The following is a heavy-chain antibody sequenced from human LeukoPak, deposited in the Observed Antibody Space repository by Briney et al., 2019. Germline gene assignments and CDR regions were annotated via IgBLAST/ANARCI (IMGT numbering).Heavy chain of an antibody. CDR3: ARGGSDCSSTSCYDYYYYMDV. V-gene: IGHV1-8*01. CDR2: MNPNSGNT. J-gene: IGHJ6*03. Sequence: ASVKVSCKASGYTFTSYDINWVRQATGQGLEWMGWMNPNSGNTDYAQKFQGRVTMTRNTSISTAYMELSSLRSEDTAVYYCARGGSDCSSTSCYDYYYYMDVWGKGTTVTVSS. CDR1: GYTFTSYD. D-gene: IGHD2-2*01.